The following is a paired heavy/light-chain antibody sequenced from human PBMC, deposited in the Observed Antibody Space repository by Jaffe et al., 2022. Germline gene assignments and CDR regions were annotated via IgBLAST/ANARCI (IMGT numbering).Heavy chain of an antibody. J-gene: IGHJ5*02. CDR2: VYQRGST. CDR1: GYSISSGYY. V-gene: IGHV4-38-2*02. CDR3: ARDPGWDAVARVGNWFDP. D-gene: IGHD6-19*01. Sequence: QVQLQESGPGLVKPSETLSLTCAVSGYSISSGYYWGWIRQPPGKGLEWIGSVYQRGSTFYNPSLQSRVTISLDMSKNQFSLKLSSVTAADTAVYYCARDPGWDAVARVGNWFDPWGQGTLVIVSS.
Light chain of an antibody. CDR1: QSIRSNF. Sequence: EIVLTQSPGTLSLSPGERATLSCRASQSIRSNFLAWYQQKPGQAPRLVIYGASSRATGIPDRFSGSGSGTDFTLTISRLEPEDFAVYYCQQYDSSLYTFGQGTKLEIK. J-gene: IGKJ2*01. V-gene: IGKV3-20*01. CDR3: QQYDSSLYT. CDR2: GAS.